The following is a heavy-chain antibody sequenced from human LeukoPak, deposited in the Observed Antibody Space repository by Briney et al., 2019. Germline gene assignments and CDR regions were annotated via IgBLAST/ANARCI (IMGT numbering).Heavy chain of an antibody. V-gene: IGHV3-66*01. Sequence: PGGSLRLSCAASGFTVSSNYMSWVRQAPGKGLEWVSVIYSGGSTYYADSVKGRFTISRDNSKNTLYLQMNSLRAEDTAVYYCAREKVWFGGGFFDPWGQGTLVTVSS. CDR1: GFTVSSNY. J-gene: IGHJ5*02. D-gene: IGHD3-10*01. CDR2: IYSGGST. CDR3: AREKVWFGGGFFDP.